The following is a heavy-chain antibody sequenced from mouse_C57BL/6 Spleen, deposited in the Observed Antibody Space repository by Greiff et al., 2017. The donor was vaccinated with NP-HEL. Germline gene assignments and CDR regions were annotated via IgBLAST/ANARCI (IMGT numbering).Heavy chain of an antibody. CDR2: IDPSDSYT. V-gene: IGHV1-50*01. Sequence: VQLQQPGAELVKPGASVKLSCKASGYTFTSYWMQWVKQRPGQGLEWIGEIDPSDSYTNYNQKFKGKATLTVDTSSSTAYMQLSSLTSEDSAVYYGARWGPITTVGGWGQGTTLTVSS. J-gene: IGHJ2*01. CDR3: ARWGPITTVGG. D-gene: IGHD1-1*01. CDR1: GYTFTSYW.